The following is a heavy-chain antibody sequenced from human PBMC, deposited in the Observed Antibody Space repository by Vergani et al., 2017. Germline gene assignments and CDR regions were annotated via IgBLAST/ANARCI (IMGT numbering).Heavy chain of an antibody. CDR2: IIPISGTA. J-gene: IGHJ6*03. D-gene: IGHD3-3*01. CDR1: GGTFRLYG. Sequence: QVQLVQSGAEVKKPGASVRVSCKASGGTFRLYGINWVRQAPGQGLEWMGGIIPISGTANYAQEFQGRVMIIADESTSTAYMELSSLRSEDTAVYYCARSRTEKYYDFWSGYDYYYYMDVWGKGTTVTVSS. V-gene: IGHV1-69*12. CDR3: ARSRTEKYYDFWSGYDYYYYMDV.